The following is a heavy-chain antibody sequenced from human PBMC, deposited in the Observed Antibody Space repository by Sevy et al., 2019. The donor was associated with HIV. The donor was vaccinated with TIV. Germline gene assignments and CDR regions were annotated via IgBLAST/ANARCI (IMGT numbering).Heavy chain of an antibody. CDR2: IYDSGST. J-gene: IGHJ4*02. CDR3: ASGSATDYYDTSGFSPSLDQ. V-gene: IGHV4-59*11. CDR1: GGSISGHF. D-gene: IGHD3-22*01. Sequence: SETLSLTCTVSGGSISGHFWSWIRQPPGKGLEWIAYIYDSGSTNYNASLRGRVTISVDTSKNQFSLGLSSVAAAETALYYCASGSATDYYDTSGFSPSLDQWGQGILVTVSS.